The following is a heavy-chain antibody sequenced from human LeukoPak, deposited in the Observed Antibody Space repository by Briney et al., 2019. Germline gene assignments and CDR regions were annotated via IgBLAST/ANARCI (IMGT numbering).Heavy chain of an antibody. CDR2: ISSSGSTI. CDR1: GFTFSDYY. CDR3: ARDGLSGWNFRRGYYMDV. D-gene: IGHD1-7*01. V-gene: IGHV3-11*04. Sequence: PGGSLRLSCAASGFTFSDYYMSWIRQAPGKGLEWVSYISSSGSTIYYADSVKGRFTISRDNAKNSLYLQMNSLRAEDTAVYYCARDGLSGWNFRRGYYMDVWGKGTTVTVSS. J-gene: IGHJ6*03.